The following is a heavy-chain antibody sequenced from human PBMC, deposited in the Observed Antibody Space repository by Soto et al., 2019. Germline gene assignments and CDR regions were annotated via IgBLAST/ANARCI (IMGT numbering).Heavy chain of an antibody. CDR1: GNTFTSYD. Sequence: ASVKVSCKASGNTFTSYDINWVRQATGHGLEWMGWINPNSGNIGYAQKFQGRVTMTRDTAIRTAYMEVSRVRSDDTAVYYCARGRRYCSGGSCYYYYGMDVWGQGTTVTVSS. CDR3: ARGRRYCSGGSCYYYYGMDV. J-gene: IGHJ6*02. D-gene: IGHD2-15*01. CDR2: INPNSGNI. V-gene: IGHV1-8*01.